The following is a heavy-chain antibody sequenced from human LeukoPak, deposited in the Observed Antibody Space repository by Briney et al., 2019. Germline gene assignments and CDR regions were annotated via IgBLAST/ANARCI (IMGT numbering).Heavy chain of an antibody. CDR2: INWNGGST. D-gene: IGHD3-10*01. CDR1: GFTFDDYG. J-gene: IGHJ4*02. CDR3: ARKRYYGSGSQFDY. Sequence: RAGGSLRLSCAASGFTFDDYGMSWVRHAPGKGLEWVSGINWNGGSTVYADSVKGRFTISRDNAKNSLYLQMNSLRAEGTALYYCARKRYYGSGSQFDYWGQGTLVTVSS. V-gene: IGHV3-20*04.